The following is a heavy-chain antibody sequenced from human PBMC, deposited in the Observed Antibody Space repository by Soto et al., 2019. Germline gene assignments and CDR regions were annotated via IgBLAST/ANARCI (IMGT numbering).Heavy chain of an antibody. CDR2: INTSGGTT. J-gene: IGHJ4*02. CDR3: ARDPFDSTGSYIRN. Sequence: GGSLRLSCAASGFTFSNYAMSWVRQAPGKGLEWVSVINTSGGTTYYADSVKGRFTISRDNSKNTLYLQMNSLGVEDTAVYYCARDPFDSTGSYIRNWGQGTLVTVSS. CDR1: GFTFSNYA. V-gene: IGHV3-23*01. D-gene: IGHD3-10*01.